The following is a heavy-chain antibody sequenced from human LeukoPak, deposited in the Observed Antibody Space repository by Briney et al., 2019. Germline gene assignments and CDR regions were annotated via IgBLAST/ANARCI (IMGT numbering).Heavy chain of an antibody. CDR2: ISGSGGRI. J-gene: IGHJ4*02. CDR1: GFTFSIYA. CDR3: ENDDFRSARCYIGGSYYFCY. D-gene: IGHD2-2*02. V-gene: IGHV3-23*01. Sequence: PGGSLRLSCAASGFTFSIYAMIWVRQAPGKGLEWVSDISGSGGRIYYADSVRGRLTIPRDNPENTLYVQQKSERAEDSAVFYCENDDFRSARCYIGGSYYFCYWGQGAMVAVSP.